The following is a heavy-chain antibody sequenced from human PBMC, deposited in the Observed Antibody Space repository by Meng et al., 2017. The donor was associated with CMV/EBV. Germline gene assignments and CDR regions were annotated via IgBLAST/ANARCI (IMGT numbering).Heavy chain of an antibody. Sequence: IVWVRKAGGQGLEWMGRIVPRRNLINDAEKFRYRVTITADKSTSTVYMEVSSLRSEDTVFYYGAREVGYTNGWGSRRGCDPWGQGTLVTVSS. D-gene: IGHD2-15*01. CDR2: IVPRRNLI. CDR3: AREVGYTNGWGSRRGCDP. V-gene: IGHV1-69*04. J-gene: IGHJ5*02.